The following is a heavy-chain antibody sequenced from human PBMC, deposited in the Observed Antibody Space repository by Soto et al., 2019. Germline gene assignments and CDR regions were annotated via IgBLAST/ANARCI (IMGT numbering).Heavy chain of an antibody. CDR3: AARGEGFRFSLTH. Sequence: GGSLRLSCAASGFTFSTSGMNWVRQAPGKGLEWLSYISSSSGTIYYADSVKGRFTISRDNAKNSLFLQMNSLRDEDSAVYYCAARGEGFRFSLTHWGQGTPVTVSS. CDR2: ISSSSGTI. J-gene: IGHJ4*02. V-gene: IGHV3-48*02. CDR1: GFTFSTSG. D-gene: IGHD3-9*01.